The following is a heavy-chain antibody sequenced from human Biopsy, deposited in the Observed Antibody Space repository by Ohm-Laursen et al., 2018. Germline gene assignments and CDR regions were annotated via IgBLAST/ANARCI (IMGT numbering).Heavy chain of an antibody. D-gene: IGHD2-8*01. V-gene: IGHV1-2*02. CDR2: INCKTGAT. J-gene: IGHJ4*02. CDR3: ARDPLNGHKHFDY. Sequence: ASVKVSCKASFYTFTDYNIHWMRQAPGHGLEWLGYINCKTGATNYAQKFQGTVTMTRDTSISTAYLALGSLRSAGTAIYYCARDPLNGHKHFDYWGQGSLVTVSS. CDR1: FYTFTDYN.